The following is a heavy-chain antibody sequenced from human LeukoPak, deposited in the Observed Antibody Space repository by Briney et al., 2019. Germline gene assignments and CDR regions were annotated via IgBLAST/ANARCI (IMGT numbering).Heavy chain of an antibody. CDR1: GGSISSSSYY. Sequence: SETLSLTCTVSGGSISSSSYYWGWIRQPPGKGLEWIGSIYYSGSTYYNPSLKSRVTISVDTSKDQFSLKLSSVTAADTAVYYCARNRYYDIGYWGQGTLVTVSS. V-gene: IGHV4-39*07. J-gene: IGHJ4*02. CDR3: ARNRYYDIGY. CDR2: IYYSGST. D-gene: IGHD3-22*01.